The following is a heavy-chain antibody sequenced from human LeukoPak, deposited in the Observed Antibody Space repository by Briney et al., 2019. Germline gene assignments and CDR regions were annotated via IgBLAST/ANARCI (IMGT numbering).Heavy chain of an antibody. D-gene: IGHD2-2*02. V-gene: IGHV3-48*01. CDR2: ISSSSSTI. Sequence: PGGSQRLSCAASGFTFSSYSMDWVRQAPGKGLEWVSYISSSSSTIYYADSVKGRFTISRDNAKNSLYLQMNSLRAEDTAVYYCASLGCSSTSCYNYWGQGTLVTVSS. CDR3: ASLGCSSTSCYNY. J-gene: IGHJ4*02. CDR1: GFTFSSYS.